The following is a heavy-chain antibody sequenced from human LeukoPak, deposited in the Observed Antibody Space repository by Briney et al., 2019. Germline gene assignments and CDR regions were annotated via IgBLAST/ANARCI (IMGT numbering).Heavy chain of an antibody. J-gene: IGHJ4*02. Sequence: GGSLRLSCAASGFTFNSYEMNWVRQAPGKGLEWGSYITNSGSTKYYADSVKGRFTISRDNAKNSLYLKMNSLRAEDTAVYYCVRDDGGNSWDYWGQGALVTVSS. CDR1: GFTFNSYE. V-gene: IGHV3-48*03. CDR3: VRDDGGNSWDY. CDR2: ITNSGSTK. D-gene: IGHD4-23*01.